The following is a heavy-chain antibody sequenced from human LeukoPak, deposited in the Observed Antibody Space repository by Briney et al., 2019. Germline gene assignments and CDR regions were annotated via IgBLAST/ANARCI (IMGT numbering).Heavy chain of an antibody. CDR1: GYTLTELS. J-gene: IGHJ4*02. CDR2: FDSEDGET. Sequence: GASAKVSCKVSGYTLTELSMHWVRQAPGKGLEGWGGFDSEDGETIYAQKFQGRVTMTEDTSTDTTSMELSSLRSEDAAVYCCATLLGSPTVDYWGQGTLVTVSS. D-gene: IGHD2/OR15-2a*01. V-gene: IGHV1-24*01. CDR3: ATLLGSPTVDY.